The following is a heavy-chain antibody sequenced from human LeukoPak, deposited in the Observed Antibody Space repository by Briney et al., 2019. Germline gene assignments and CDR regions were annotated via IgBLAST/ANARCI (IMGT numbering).Heavy chain of an antibody. D-gene: IGHD5-18*01. CDR3: ARTSGYRPFDY. Sequence: SETQSLTCTVSGGSISSYYWSWIRQPPGKGLEWIGYIYYSGSTNYNPSLKSRVTISVDTSKNQFSLKLSSVTAADTAVYYCARTSGYRPFDYWGQGTLVTVSS. CDR2: IYYSGST. CDR1: GGSISSYY. J-gene: IGHJ4*02. V-gene: IGHV4-59*01.